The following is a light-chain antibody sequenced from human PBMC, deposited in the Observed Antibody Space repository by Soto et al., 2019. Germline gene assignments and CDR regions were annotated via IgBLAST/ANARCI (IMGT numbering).Light chain of an antibody. CDR1: QSVSRSY. CDR3: QQYYNPPRT. V-gene: IGKV3-20*01. J-gene: IGKJ1*01. CDR2: GAS. Sequence: ETVLTQSPGTLSLSPGERATLSCRASQSVSRSYLAWYQQKPGQAPRLLIYGASTRPTGIPDRFSGSGSGTEFTLTIIRREPEDFAVYFCQQYYNPPRTFGQGTKVEMK.